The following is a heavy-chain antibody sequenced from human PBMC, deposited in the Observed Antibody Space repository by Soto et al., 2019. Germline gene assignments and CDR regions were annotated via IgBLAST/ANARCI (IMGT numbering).Heavy chain of an antibody. Sequence: PGGSLRLSCAASGFTFTTYAMSWVRQAPGKGLEWVSSITIDGGSTFYADSVQGRFTVSRDNSRNTLYPQMNSLRAEDTAVYYCAKYKGIIHHLTFDYWGQGTLVTSPQ. CDR3: AKYKGIIHHLTFDY. CDR2: ITIDGGST. D-gene: IGHD1-1*01. V-gene: IGHV3-23*01. J-gene: IGHJ4*02. CDR1: GFTFTTYA.